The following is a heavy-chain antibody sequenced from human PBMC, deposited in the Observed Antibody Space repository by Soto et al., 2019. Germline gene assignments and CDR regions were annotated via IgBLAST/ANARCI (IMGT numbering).Heavy chain of an antibody. CDR2: ISYDGSNK. V-gene: IGHV3-30-3*01. Sequence: GGSLRLSCAASGFTFSSYAMHWVRQAPGKGLEWVAVISYDGSNKYYADSVKGRFTISRDNSKNTLYLQMNSLRVEDTAVYYCARDLDCYGSGSYPFDYWGQGTLVTVSS. J-gene: IGHJ4*02. CDR1: GFTFSSYA. D-gene: IGHD3-10*01. CDR3: ARDLDCYGSGSYPFDY.